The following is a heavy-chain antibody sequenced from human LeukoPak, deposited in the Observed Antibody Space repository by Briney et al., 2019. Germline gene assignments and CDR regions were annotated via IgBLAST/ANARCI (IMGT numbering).Heavy chain of an antibody. V-gene: IGHV3-30-3*01. CDR2: ISYDGSNK. J-gene: IGHJ4*02. CDR3: ASRYDFWSGYPDFDY. Sequence: GGSLRLSCAASGFTFSSYAMHWVRQAPGKGLEWVAVISYDGSNKYYADSVKGRFTISRDNSKNTLYLQMNSLRAEDTAVYYCASRYDFWSGYPDFDYWGQGTLVTVSS. CDR1: GFTFSSYA. D-gene: IGHD3-3*01.